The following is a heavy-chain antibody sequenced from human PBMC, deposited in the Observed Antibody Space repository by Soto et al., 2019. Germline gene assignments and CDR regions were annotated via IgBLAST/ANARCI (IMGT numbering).Heavy chain of an antibody. CDR3: TRVYRGITGTTRGFDY. V-gene: IGHV3-49*03. Sequence: GGSLRLSCTASGFTFGDYAMSWFRQAPGKGLEWVGFIRSKAYGGTTEYAASVKGRFTISRDDSKSIAYLQINSLKTEDTAVYYCTRVYRGITGTTRGFDYWGQGTLVTVSS. CDR1: GFTFGDYA. CDR2: IRSKAYGGTT. D-gene: IGHD1-7*01. J-gene: IGHJ4*02.